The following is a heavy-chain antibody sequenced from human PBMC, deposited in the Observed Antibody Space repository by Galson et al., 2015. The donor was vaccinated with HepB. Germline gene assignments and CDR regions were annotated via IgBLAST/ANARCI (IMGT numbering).Heavy chain of an antibody. Sequence: SLRLSCAASGFTFSSYSMNWVRQAPGKGLEWVSSISSSSSYIYYADSVKGRFTISRDDAKNSLYLQMNSLRAEDTAVYYCARERRDYGAKGARDYWGQGTLVTVSS. CDR1: GFTFSSYS. CDR3: ARERRDYGAKGARDY. V-gene: IGHV3-21*01. D-gene: IGHD4-17*01. J-gene: IGHJ4*02. CDR2: ISSSSSYI.